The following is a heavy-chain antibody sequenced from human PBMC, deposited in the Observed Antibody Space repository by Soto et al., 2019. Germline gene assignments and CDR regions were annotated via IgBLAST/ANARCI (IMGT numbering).Heavy chain of an antibody. CDR3: ASFLPLAAAGRFDAFDI. CDR2: ISSSSGYI. Sequence: GGSLRLSCAASGFTFSSYSMNWVRQAPGKGLEWVSSISSSSGYIYYADSVKGRFTISRDNAKNSLYLQMNSLRAEDTAVYYCASFLPLAAAGRFDAFDIWGQGTMVTVSS. V-gene: IGHV3-21*01. D-gene: IGHD6-13*01. CDR1: GFTFSSYS. J-gene: IGHJ3*02.